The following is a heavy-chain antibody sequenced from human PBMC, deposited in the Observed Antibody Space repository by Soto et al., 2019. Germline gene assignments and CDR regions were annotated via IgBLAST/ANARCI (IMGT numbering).Heavy chain of an antibody. V-gene: IGHV3-23*01. D-gene: IGHD5-18*01. CDR2: ICGSGGST. CDR1: GFTFSSYA. J-gene: IGHJ4*02. CDR3: ARDFSPGYSYGVAGPFDY. Sequence: EVQLLESGGGLVQPGGSLRLSCAASGFTFSSYAMSWVRQAPGKGLEWVSAICGSGGSTYYADSVKGRFTITRDTSNNTMYLQMNSLRAEDTAVYYCARDFSPGYSYGVAGPFDYWGQGTLVTVSS.